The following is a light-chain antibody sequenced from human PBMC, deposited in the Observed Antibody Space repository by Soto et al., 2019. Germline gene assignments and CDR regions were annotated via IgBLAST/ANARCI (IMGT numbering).Light chain of an antibody. Sequence: EIVMTQSPATLSVSAGERATLSCRASQRVSSNLAWYQQKPGQAPRLLIYDASNRATGIPARFSGSGSGTDFTLTISRLEPEDFAVYYCQQYGSSLWTFGQGTKVDI. CDR3: QQYGSSLWT. J-gene: IGKJ1*01. V-gene: IGKV3-20*01. CDR2: DAS. CDR1: QRVSSN.